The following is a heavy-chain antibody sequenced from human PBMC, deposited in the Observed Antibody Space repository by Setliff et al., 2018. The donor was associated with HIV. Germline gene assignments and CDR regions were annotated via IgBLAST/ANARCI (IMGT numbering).Heavy chain of an antibody. V-gene: IGHV3-48*03. CDR2: ISSTGKTI. Sequence: LRLSCAASGFTFFSYEMNWVRQAPGKGLEWISYISSTGKTIYYADSVKGRFTISRDNAKNSLSLQMNSLRAEDTAVYYCAREGRITSFGVIIPGSNALDVWGQGTTVTVSS. J-gene: IGHJ6*02. CDR3: AREGRITSFGVIIPGSNALDV. CDR1: GFTFFSYE. D-gene: IGHD3-3*01.